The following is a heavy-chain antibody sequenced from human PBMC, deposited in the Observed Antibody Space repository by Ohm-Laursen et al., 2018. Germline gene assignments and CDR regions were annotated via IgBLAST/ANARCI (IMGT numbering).Heavy chain of an antibody. J-gene: IGHJ6*02. CDR1: GFTVSSNY. CDR2: ISSSSSTI. Sequence: SLRLSCAASGFTVSSNYMNWVRQAPGKGLEWVSYISSSSSTIYYADSVKGRFTISRDNAKNSLYLQMNSLRAEDTAVYYCARDSCSGGSCYAHYYYGMDVWGQGTTVTVSS. CDR3: ARDSCSGGSCYAHYYYGMDV. V-gene: IGHV3-48*01. D-gene: IGHD2-15*01.